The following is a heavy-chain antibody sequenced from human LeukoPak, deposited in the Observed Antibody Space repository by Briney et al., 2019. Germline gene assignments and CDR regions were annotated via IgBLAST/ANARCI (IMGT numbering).Heavy chain of an antibody. J-gene: IGHJ4*02. CDR2: ISYDGTNK. V-gene: IGHV3-30-3*01. Sequence: PGGSLRLSCAASGFTFSTYAMHWVRQTPGKGLEWVAVISYDGTNKYYTDSVKGRFTISRDNSQNTLYLQMNSLRAEDTAVYYCARDGSVWGQGTLVTVSS. CDR1: GFTFSTYA. D-gene: IGHD5-12*01. CDR3: ARDGSV.